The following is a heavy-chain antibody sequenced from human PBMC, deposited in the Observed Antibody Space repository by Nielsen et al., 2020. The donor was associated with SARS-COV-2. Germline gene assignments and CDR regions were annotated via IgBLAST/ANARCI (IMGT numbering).Heavy chain of an antibody. CDR1: GYTFTGYY. V-gene: IGHV1-2*02. CDR2: INPNSGGT. Sequence: ASVKVSCKASGYTFTGYYMHWVRQAPGQGLEWMGWINPNSGGTNYAQKFQGRVTMTRDTSISTAYMELRSLRSDDTAVYYCARDGRGYGYYRFQIRGSQADYWGQGTLVTVSS. J-gene: IGHJ4*02. CDR3: ARDGRGYGYYRFQIRGSQADY. D-gene: IGHD5-18*01.